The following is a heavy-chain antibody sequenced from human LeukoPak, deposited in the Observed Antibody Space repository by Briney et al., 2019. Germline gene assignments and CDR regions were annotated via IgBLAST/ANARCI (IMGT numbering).Heavy chain of an antibody. V-gene: IGHV3-74*01. D-gene: IGHD1-14*01. CDR1: GFTFSSCW. CDR2: ITSDGSIT. CDR3: ARGYSRSWFDP. J-gene: IGHJ5*02. Sequence: PGGSLRLSCVASGFTFSSCWMHWVRQAPGKGLVWVSRITSDGSITSYADSVKGRFTISRDNAKNTLYLQMNSLRAEDTAVYSCARGYSRSWFDPWGQGTLVTVSS.